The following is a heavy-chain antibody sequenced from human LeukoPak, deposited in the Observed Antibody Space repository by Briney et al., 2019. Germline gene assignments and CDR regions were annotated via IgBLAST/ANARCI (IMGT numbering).Heavy chain of an antibody. D-gene: IGHD5-24*01. CDR2: IVGSPRSI. CDR3: ARMTWLQSDY. V-gene: IGHV3-48*03. J-gene: IGHJ4*02. CDR1: GFNFSTYE. Sequence: GGSLRLSCATSGFNFSTYEMNWVPQAHGKGLEWGSYIVGSPRSINYADSVRGRFTISRDNAKNSLYLQMNSLRIEDTAIYYCARMTWLQSDYWGQGTLVTVSS.